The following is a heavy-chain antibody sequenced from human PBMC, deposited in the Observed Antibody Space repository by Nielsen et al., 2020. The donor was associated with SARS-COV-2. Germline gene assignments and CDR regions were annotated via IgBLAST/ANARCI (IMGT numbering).Heavy chain of an antibody. CDR3: AKVGSGGSDY. CDR2: IWYDGSNK. Sequence: GESLKISCAASGFTFSSYGMHWVRQAPGKGLEWVAVIWYDGSNKYYADSVKGRFTISRDNSKNTLYLQMNSLRAEDTALYYCAKVGSGGSDYWGQGTLVTVSS. J-gene: IGHJ4*02. CDR1: GFTFSSYG. V-gene: IGHV3-30*02. D-gene: IGHD2-15*01.